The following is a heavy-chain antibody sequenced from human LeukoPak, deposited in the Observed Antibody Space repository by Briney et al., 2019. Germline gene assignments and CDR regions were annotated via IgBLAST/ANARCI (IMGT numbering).Heavy chain of an antibody. V-gene: IGHV3-74*01. J-gene: IGHJ4*02. CDR2: MKTDGSST. CDR3: TRGLGD. CDR1: AFTFSSYW. Sequence: GGSLRLSCAASAFTFSSYWMHWVRQAPGKGLVWVSGMKTDGSSTNYADSVKGRITISRDNAKNTLYLEMSSLRVEDTAVYYCTRGLGDWGQGTLVIVSS. D-gene: IGHD3-22*01.